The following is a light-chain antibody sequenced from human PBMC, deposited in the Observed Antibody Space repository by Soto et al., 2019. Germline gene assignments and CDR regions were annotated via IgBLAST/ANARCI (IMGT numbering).Light chain of an antibody. CDR2: GAS. V-gene: IGKV3-20*01. CDR1: QSVSSSY. J-gene: IGKJ5*01. CDR3: QQYGSSPIT. Sequence: EIVLTHAPGTLSLSPGERATLSCRASQSVSSSYLAWYQQKPGQAPRLLIYGASSRATGIPDRSSGSGSGTDFTLSISRLEPEDFAVYYCQQYGSSPITFGQGTRLEIK.